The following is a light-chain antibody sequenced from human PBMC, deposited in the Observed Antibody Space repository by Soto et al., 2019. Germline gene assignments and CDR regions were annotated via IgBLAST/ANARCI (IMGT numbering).Light chain of an antibody. V-gene: IGKV3-20*01. J-gene: IGKJ5*01. CDR3: QHYGRSPM. CDR2: GAS. CDR1: QSLRATY. Sequence: EIVLTQSPGTLSLSPGETATLSCRASQSLRATYVAWYQQRPGQAPRLLIYGASFRAIGVPDRFTGSGSGTDFTLTISRLEPEDFAVYYCQHYGRSPMFGQGTRLEIK.